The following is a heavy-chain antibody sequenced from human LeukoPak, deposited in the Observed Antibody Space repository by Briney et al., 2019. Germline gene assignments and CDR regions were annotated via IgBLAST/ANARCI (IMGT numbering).Heavy chain of an antibody. Sequence: SETLSLTCAVSGGSISSSNWWSWVRQPPGKGLEWIGEIYHSGSTNYNPSLKSRVTISVDTSKNQFSLKLSSVTAADTAVYYCARMPWGGAEEGDQLDLGEFDYWGQGTLVTVSS. V-gene: IGHV4-4*02. CDR1: GGSISSSNW. CDR2: IYHSGST. CDR3: ARMPWGGAEEGDQLDLGEFDY. D-gene: IGHD6-13*01. J-gene: IGHJ4*02.